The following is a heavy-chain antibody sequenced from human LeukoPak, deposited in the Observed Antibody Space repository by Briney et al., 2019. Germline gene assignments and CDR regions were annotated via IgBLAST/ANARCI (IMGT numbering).Heavy chain of an antibody. D-gene: IGHD6-19*01. CDR2: IYYSGST. Sequence: PSETLSLTCTVSGGSISSYYWSWIRQPPGKGLEWIGYIYYSGSTNYNPSLKSRVTISVDTSKNQFSLKLSSVTAADTAVYYCARLYRSGWYDAFDIWGQGTMVTVSS. CDR3: ARLYRSGWYDAFDI. CDR1: GGSISSYY. V-gene: IGHV4-59*08. J-gene: IGHJ3*02.